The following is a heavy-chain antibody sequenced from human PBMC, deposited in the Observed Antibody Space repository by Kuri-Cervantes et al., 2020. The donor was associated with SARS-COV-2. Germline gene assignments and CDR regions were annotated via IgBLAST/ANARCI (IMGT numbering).Heavy chain of an antibody. V-gene: IGHV3-30*02. CDR2: IRYDGSDK. J-gene: IGHJ6*02. CDR1: GFAFTNYG. Sequence: GGSLRLSCAASGFAFTNYGMHWVRQAPGKGLEWVAFIRYDGSDKYYGASVKGRFTVSRDNSKNIVYMQMNSLRAEDTAVYYCAETPFPWGEGSEMWGQGTTVTVSS. CDR3: AETPFPWGEGSEM. D-gene: IGHD3-16*01.